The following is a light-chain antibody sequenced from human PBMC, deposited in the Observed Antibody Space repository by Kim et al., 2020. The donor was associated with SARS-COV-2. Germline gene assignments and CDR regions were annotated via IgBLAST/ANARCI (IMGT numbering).Light chain of an antibody. CDR2: VNSDGSH. Sequence: QLVLTQSPSASASLGASVKLTCTLSSGHSSYAIAWHQQQPEKGPRYLMKVNSDGSHIKGDGIPDRFSGSRSGAERYLTISSLQSEDEADYYCQTWGTGIRVFGGGTQLTVL. J-gene: IGLJ3*02. CDR1: SGHSSYA. CDR3: QTWGTGIRV. V-gene: IGLV4-69*01.